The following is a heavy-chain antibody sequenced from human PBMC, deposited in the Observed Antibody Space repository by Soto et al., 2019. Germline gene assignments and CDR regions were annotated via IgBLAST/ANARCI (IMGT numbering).Heavy chain of an antibody. CDR1: GGSFSGYY. J-gene: IGHJ4*02. CDR2: INHSGST. Sequence: SETLSLTCAVYGGSFSGYYWSWIRQPPGKGLEWIGEINHSGSTNHNPSLKSRVTISVDTSKNQFSLKLSSVTAADTAVYYCARGHYRIAAAGTGEKWGQGTLVTVSS. D-gene: IGHD6-13*01. CDR3: ARGHYRIAAAGTGEK. V-gene: IGHV4-34*01.